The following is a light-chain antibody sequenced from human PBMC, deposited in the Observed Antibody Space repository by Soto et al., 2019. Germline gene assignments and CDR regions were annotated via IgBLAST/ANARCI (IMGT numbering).Light chain of an antibody. J-gene: IGKJ2*01. CDR2: DAY. CDR3: QQFDNWPPYT. CDR1: QNVNNK. V-gene: IGKV3-15*01. Sequence: EIVLTQSPGTLSVSPGERASLSCRASQNVNNKVAWYRQKSGLPPRLLIYDAYLRATGVPARFSGRGSGTEFTLTITSLQSEDFATYYCQQFDNWPPYTFGPGTQLEI.